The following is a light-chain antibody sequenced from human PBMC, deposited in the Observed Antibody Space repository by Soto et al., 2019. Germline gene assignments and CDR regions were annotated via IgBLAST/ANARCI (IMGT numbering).Light chain of an antibody. V-gene: IGKV3-20*01. J-gene: IGKJ4*01. CDR2: GAS. Sequence: EIVLTQSPGTLSLSPGERATLSCRASQSVSSSYLAWYQQKPGQAPRLLIYGASSRATDIPDRFSGSGSGTDFTLTISRLEADDFAVYYCQQYGSSPPLTFGGGTKVEIK. CDR1: QSVSSSY. CDR3: QQYGSSPPLT.